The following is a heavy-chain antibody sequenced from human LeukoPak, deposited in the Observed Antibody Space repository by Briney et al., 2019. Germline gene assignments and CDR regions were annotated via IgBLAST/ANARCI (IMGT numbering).Heavy chain of an antibody. CDR1: GGSISSSNW. V-gene: IGHV4-4*02. Sequence: PSETLSLTCAVSGGSISSSNWWSWVRQPPGKGLEWIGEIYHSGSTNYNPSLKSRVTISVDKSKNQFSLKLSSVTAADTAVYYCARDMIRITMVRGVRGYYYGMDVWGQGTTVTVSS. J-gene: IGHJ6*02. CDR2: IYHSGST. D-gene: IGHD3-10*01. CDR3: ARDMIRITMVRGVRGYYYGMDV.